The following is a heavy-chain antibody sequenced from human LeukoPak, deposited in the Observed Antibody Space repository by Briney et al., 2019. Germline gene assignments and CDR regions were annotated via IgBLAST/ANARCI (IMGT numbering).Heavy chain of an antibody. V-gene: IGHV1-2*06. CDR3: ARDLHSTPHWELDY. J-gene: IGHJ4*02. D-gene: IGHD1-26*01. Sequence: ASVKVSCQTSGYIFTDYFIHWVRQAPGQGREWMGRIHSNGGEIMYAQNFLDRLTMTRDTSVDTAYMELTRLTSDDTAVYYCARDLHSTPHWELDYWGQGTLVTVSS. CDR1: GYIFTDYF. CDR2: IHSNGGEI.